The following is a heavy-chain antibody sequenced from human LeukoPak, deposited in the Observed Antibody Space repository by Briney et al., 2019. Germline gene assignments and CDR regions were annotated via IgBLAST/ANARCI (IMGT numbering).Heavy chain of an antibody. J-gene: IGHJ4*02. D-gene: IGHD6-6*01. V-gene: IGHV3-48*01. CDR1: GFAFSSYS. CDR3: ARGPYTSSNYFDY. Sequence: GGSLRLSCAASGFAFSSYSMNWVRQAPGKGLEWVSYISNTGSTIYYADSVRGRFTISRDNAKNSLYLQMNSLRAEDTAVYYCARGPYTSSNYFDYWGQGTLVTVSS. CDR2: ISNTGSTI.